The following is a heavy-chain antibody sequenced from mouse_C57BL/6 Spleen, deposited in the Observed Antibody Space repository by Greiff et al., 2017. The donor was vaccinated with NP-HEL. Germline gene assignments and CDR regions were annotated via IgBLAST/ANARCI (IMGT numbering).Heavy chain of an antibody. V-gene: IGHV1-64*01. CDR2: IHPNSGST. J-gene: IGHJ4*01. CDR1: GYTFTSYW. CDR3: AREGGSPYYAMDY. D-gene: IGHD1-1*01. Sequence: VQLQQPGAELVKPGASVKLSCKASGYTFTSYWMHWVKQRPGQGLEWIGMIHPNSGSTNYNEKFKSKATLTVDKSSSTAYMQLSSLTSGDSAVYYCAREGGSPYYAMDYWGQGTSVTVSS.